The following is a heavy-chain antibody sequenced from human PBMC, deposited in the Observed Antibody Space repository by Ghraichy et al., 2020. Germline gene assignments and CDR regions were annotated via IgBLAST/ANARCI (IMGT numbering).Heavy chain of an antibody. Sequence: GGSLRLSCAVSEFTFDSYPMTWVRQAPGKGLEWVSTLGAYGRSTFYADPVKGRFTISRDKSKRTLYLQMNSLRAEDTAVYYCVKEVVGGADGAFDVWGQGTKVTVSS. CDR3: VKEVVGGADGAFDV. D-gene: IGHD1-26*01. V-gene: IGHV3-23*01. CDR2: LGAYGRST. CDR1: EFTFDSYP. J-gene: IGHJ3*01.